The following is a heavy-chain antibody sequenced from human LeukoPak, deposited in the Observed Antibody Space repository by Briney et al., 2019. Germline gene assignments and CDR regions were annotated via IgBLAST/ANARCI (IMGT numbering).Heavy chain of an antibody. CDR1: GGSISSSSYY. CDR2: IYYSGST. D-gene: IGHD4-17*01. CDR3: ARLLSIYGEVDY. Sequence: SETLSLTCTVSGGSISSSSYYWGWIRQPPGKGLEWIGSIYYSGSTYYNPSLKSRVTISVDTSKNQFSLKLSSVTAADTAVYYCARLLSIYGEVDYWGQGTLVTVSS. V-gene: IGHV4-39*01. J-gene: IGHJ4*02.